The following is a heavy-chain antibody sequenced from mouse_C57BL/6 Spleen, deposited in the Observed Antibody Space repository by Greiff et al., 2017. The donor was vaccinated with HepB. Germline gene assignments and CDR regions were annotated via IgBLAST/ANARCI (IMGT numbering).Heavy chain of an antibody. CDR3: TRSYDYDGNYFDG. CDR1: GYSFTGYY. V-gene: IGHV1-42*01. D-gene: IGHD2-4*01. J-gene: IGHJ2*01. CDR2: INPSTGGT. Sequence: EVQLQQSGPELVKPGASVKISCKASGYSFTGYYMNWVKQSPEKSLEWIGEINPSTGGTTYNQKFKAKATLTVDKSSSTAYMQLKSLTSEDSAIYYCTRSYDYDGNYFDGWGQGTTLTVSS.